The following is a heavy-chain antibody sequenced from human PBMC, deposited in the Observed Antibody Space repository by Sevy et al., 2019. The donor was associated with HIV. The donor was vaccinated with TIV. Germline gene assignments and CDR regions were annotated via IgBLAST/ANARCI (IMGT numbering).Heavy chain of an antibody. CDR2: ISSSSSYI. D-gene: IGHD5-18*01. V-gene: IGHV3-21*01. J-gene: IGHJ6*03. CDR3: ARGLDTPYYYMHV. Sequence: GGSLRLSCAASGFTFSNYGMNWVRQAPGKGLEWVSSISSSSSYIYYADSVKGRFTISRDNAKNSLYLQMNSLRAEDTAVYYCARGLDTPYYYMHVWGKGTTVTVSS. CDR1: GFTFSNYG.